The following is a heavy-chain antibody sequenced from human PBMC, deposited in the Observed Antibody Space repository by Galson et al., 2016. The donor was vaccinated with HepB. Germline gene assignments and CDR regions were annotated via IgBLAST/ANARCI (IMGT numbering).Heavy chain of an antibody. CDR2: XXWXXDT. CDR3: AQEHVGDYGH. D-gene: IGHD3-16*01. CDR1: XFSXXTSXXX. V-gene: IGHV2-5*02. Sequence: PALVKPPQTLTLTRTXXXFSXXTSXXXVGXXXQPXXKALEXLAXXXWXXDTTYSPSLKTRVTLTKDTXKNQVVLTMTXMDPVDTATYYGAQEHVGDYGHWGXGTLXTVSS. J-gene: IGHJ4*01.